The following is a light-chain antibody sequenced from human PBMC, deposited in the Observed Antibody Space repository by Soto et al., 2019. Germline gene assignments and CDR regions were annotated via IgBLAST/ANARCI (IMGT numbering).Light chain of an antibody. Sequence: DIQMTQSLSSLSASIGDRVPITCRARQGISNYLAWYQHKPGKAPKLLIYAASTLQSGVPSRFSGSGSGTDFTLTISSLQPEDFATYYCQQLNSYPLTFGGGTKVDI. CDR2: AAS. V-gene: IGKV1-9*01. J-gene: IGKJ4*01. CDR3: QQLNSYPLT. CDR1: QGISNY.